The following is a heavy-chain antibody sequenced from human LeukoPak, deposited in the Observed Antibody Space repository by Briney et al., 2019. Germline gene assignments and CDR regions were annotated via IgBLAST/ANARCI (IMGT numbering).Heavy chain of an antibody. D-gene: IGHD6-19*01. CDR3: ARDSSGPSY. CDR2: ISWNSGSI. Sequence: GRSLRLSCAASGFTFDDYAMHWVRQAPGKGLEWVSGISWNSGSIGYADSVKGRFTISRDNAKNSLYLQMNSLRAEDTAVYYCARDSSGPSYWGQGTLVTVSS. CDR1: GFTFDDYA. J-gene: IGHJ4*02. V-gene: IGHV3-9*01.